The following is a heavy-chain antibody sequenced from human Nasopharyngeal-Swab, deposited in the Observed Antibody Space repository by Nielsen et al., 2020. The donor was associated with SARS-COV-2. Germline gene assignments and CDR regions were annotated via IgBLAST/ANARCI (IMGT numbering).Heavy chain of an antibody. CDR3: ARGGGSSSEYFDS. CDR2: ISHRGST. J-gene: IGHJ4*02. CDR1: GGSFSTYY. Sequence: GSLRLSCAVYGGSFSTYYLTWIRQSPGKGLEWIGEISHRGSTNYNPSLKNRVTMSVDTSKNRFSLKLNSVTAADTAVYYCARGGGSSSEYFDSWGQGTLVTVSS. V-gene: IGHV4-34*01. D-gene: IGHD6-6*01.